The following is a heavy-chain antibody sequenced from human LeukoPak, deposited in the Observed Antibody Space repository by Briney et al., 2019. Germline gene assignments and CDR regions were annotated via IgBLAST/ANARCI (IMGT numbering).Heavy chain of an antibody. CDR3: AGDQGGSAHRHAFDI. Sequence: SETLSLTCTVSGGSVDTIDYYWSWIRQPPGKGLEWVGYMYHTGSSIYSPSLKSRLTISVDTSKNQFSLNLSSMTAADTAVYYCAGDQGGSAHRHAFDIWGQGTLVTVSS. J-gene: IGHJ3*02. V-gene: IGHV4-61*08. CDR2: MYHTGSS. CDR1: GGSVDTIDYY. D-gene: IGHD1-26*01.